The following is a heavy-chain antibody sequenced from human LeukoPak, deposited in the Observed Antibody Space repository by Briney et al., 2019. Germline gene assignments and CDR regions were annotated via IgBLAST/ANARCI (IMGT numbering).Heavy chain of an antibody. CDR1: GYTFTSYG. J-gene: IGHJ4*02. CDR3: AAHIVVVTANESLEEFDY. D-gene: IGHD2-21*02. V-gene: IGHV1-18*01. Sequence: ASVKVSCKASGYTFTSYGVSWVRQASGQGLEWMGWISAYNGNTNYAQKLQGRVTMTTDTSRSTAYMELRSLRSDETAVYYCAAHIVVVTANESLEEFDYWGQGTLVTVSS. CDR2: ISAYNGNT.